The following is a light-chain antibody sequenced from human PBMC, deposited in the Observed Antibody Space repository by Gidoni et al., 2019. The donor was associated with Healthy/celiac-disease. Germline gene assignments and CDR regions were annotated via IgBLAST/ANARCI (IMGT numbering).Light chain of an antibody. Sequence: AIQMTQSPSSLSASVGDRVTITCRASQGIRNDLGWYQQTPGKAPKLLIYAASSLQSGVPSRFSGSGSGTDFTLTIRSLQPEDFATYYCLQDYNYAWTFXXXTKVEIK. CDR1: QGIRND. J-gene: IGKJ1*01. V-gene: IGKV1-6*01. CDR3: LQDYNYAWT. CDR2: AAS.